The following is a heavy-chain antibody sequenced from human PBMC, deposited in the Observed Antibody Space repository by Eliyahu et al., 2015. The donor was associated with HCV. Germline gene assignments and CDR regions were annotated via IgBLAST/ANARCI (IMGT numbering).Heavy chain of an antibody. D-gene: IGHD2-2*01. Sequence: EVQLLESGGGLVQPGGSLRLXCAASGFXFXXYAMSWGRQAPGKGLGWVSGISSSGGSTYYADSVKGRFTISRDNSKNTLYLQMNSLRAEDTAVYYCAKTHYCSSTSCPLGHWGQGTLVTVSS. CDR2: ISSSGGST. V-gene: IGHV3-23*01. J-gene: IGHJ4*02. CDR1: GFXFXXYA. CDR3: AKTHYCSSTSCPLGH.